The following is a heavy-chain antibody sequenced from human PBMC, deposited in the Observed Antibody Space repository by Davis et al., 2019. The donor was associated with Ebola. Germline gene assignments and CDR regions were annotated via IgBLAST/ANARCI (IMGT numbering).Heavy chain of an antibody. Sequence: SETLSLTCTASGGSISSYYWSWIRQPPGKGLEWIGYIYYSGSTNYNPSLKSRVTISVDTSKNQFSLKLSSVTAADTAVYYCAGGGYGTSCDYWGQGTLVTVSS. V-gene: IGHV4-59*08. CDR2: IYYSGST. CDR3: AGGGYGTSCDY. D-gene: IGHD5-12*01. CDR1: GGSISSYY. J-gene: IGHJ4*02.